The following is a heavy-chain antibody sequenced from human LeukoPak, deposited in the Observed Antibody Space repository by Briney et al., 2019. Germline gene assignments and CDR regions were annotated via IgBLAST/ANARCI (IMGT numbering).Heavy chain of an antibody. CDR2: TYYTSKWYN. CDR3: ARGPNYGANYFDY. J-gene: IGHJ4*02. Sequence: SQTLSLTCAISGDSVSSNVAAWHWIRQSPSRGLEWLGRTYYTSKWYNDYAVSVKGRITLNPDTSKNQFSLQLNSVTLDDTAVYYCARGPNYGANYFDYWGQGTLVTVSS. V-gene: IGHV6-1*01. D-gene: IGHD4/OR15-4a*01. CDR1: GDSVSSNVAA.